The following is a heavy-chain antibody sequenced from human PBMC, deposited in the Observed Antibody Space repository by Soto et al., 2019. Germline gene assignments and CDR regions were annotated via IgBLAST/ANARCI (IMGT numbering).Heavy chain of an antibody. CDR2: IYPGDSDT. D-gene: IGHD3-3*01. V-gene: IGHV5-51*01. J-gene: IGHJ6*02. Sequence: GESLKISCKGSGYSFTSYWIGWVRQMPGKGLEWMGIIYPGDSDTRYSPSFQGQVTISADKSISTAYLQWSSLKASDTAMYYCARHRITLFGVVTADYGMDVWGQGTTVTVS. CDR1: GYSFTSYW. CDR3: ARHRITLFGVVTADYGMDV.